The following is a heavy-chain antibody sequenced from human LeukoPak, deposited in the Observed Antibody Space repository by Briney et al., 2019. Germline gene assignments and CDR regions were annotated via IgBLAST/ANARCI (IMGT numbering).Heavy chain of an antibody. CDR1: GYTFTGYY. CDR3: ATGDFRGAPGAYYFDY. Sequence: ASVKVSCKASGYTFTGYYMHWVRQAPGQGLEWMGGFDPEDGETIYAQKFQGRVTMTEDTSTDTAYMELSSLRSEDTAVYYCATGDFRGAPGAYYFDYWGQGTLVTVSS. D-gene: IGHD3-10*01. V-gene: IGHV1-24*01. CDR2: FDPEDGET. J-gene: IGHJ4*02.